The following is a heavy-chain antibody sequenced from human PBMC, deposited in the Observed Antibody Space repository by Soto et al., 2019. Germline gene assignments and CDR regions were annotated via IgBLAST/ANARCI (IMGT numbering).Heavy chain of an antibody. J-gene: IGHJ5*02. Sequence: QVHLEQSGAEVKKPGSSVKVSCKFSGGTFSSYVIIWVRQAPGQGLEWMGGIIPVSGTANYAQKFHGRVTISADAATNTAYMELSRVRFDYTAVYYCATVDRSVALVGWFDPWGQRTLVTVSS. D-gene: IGHD2-8*02. CDR1: GGTFSSYV. V-gene: IGHV1-69*01. CDR3: ATVDRSVALVGWFDP. CDR2: IIPVSGTA.